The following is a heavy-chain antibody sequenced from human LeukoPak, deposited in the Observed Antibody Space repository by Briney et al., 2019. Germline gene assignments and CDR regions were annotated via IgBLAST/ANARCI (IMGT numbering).Heavy chain of an antibody. J-gene: IGHJ4*02. CDR2: TYFRSKWYN. CDR3: ARTYGGNCDY. D-gene: IGHD4-23*01. V-gene: IGHV6-1*01. Sequence: SQTLSLTCAISGDIVSSNSAAWNWIRQSPSRGFEWLGRTYFRSKWYNDYAASVKSRITVNPDTSKNHFSLQLSSVTLEDTAIYYCARTYGGNCDYWGQGTLVTVSS. CDR1: GDIVSSNSAA.